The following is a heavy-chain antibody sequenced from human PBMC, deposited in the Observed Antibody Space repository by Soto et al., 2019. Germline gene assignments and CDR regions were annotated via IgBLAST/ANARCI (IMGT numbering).Heavy chain of an antibody. J-gene: IGHJ4*02. D-gene: IGHD3-22*01. CDR2: ISAYNGNT. V-gene: IGHV1-18*01. CDR1: GYTFTSYG. CDR3: ARDRPLNYYDSSGYSGE. Sequence: ASVKVSCKASGYTFTSYGISWVRQAPGQGLEWMGWISAYNGNTNYAQKLQGRVTMTTDTSTSTAYMELRSLRSDDTAVYYCARDRPLNYYDSSGYSGEWGQGTLVTVSS.